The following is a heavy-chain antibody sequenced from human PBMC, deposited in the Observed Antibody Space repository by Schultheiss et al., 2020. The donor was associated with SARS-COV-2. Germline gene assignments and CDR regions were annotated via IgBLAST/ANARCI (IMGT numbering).Heavy chain of an antibody. D-gene: IGHD3-10*01. CDR1: GFTFSGYE. Sequence: GESLKISCAASGFTFSGYEMKWVRQAPGKGLEWVSDISSSGSAIYYADSVKGRFTISRDNAKNSLYLQMNSLRAEDTAVYCCARDRGPYGAFDIWGQGTMVTVSS. V-gene: IGHV3-48*03. J-gene: IGHJ3*02. CDR2: ISSSGSAI. CDR3: ARDRGPYGAFDI.